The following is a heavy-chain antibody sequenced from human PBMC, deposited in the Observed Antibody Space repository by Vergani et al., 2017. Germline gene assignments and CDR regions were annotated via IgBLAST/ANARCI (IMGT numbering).Heavy chain of an antibody. CDR1: GFTFSSYA. CDR3: AKASYYDSSGYYSLMNGY. CDR2: ISYDGSNK. D-gene: IGHD3-22*01. J-gene: IGHJ4*02. Sequence: QVQLVESGGGVVQPGRSLRLSCAASGFTFSSYAMHWVRQAPGKGLEWVAVISYDGSNKYYADSVKGRFTISRDNSKNTLYLQMNSLRAEDTAVYYCAKASYYDSSGYYSLMNGYWGQGTLVTVSS. V-gene: IGHV3-30-3*01.